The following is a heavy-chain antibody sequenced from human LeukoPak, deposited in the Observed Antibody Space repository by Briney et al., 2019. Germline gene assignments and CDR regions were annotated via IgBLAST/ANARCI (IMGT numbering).Heavy chain of an antibody. CDR2: IGSDGDR. V-gene: IGHV3-23*01. J-gene: IGHJ4*02. Sequence: PGGSLRLSCTASGFAFRSYAMAGVRQAPGKGLEGVAAIGSDGDRVHEDSVKGRFTISRDNSKSTLYLQMDNLRAEDTAVYFCAKSAGVATIYFDSWGQGALVTVSS. CDR3: AKSAGVATIYFDS. D-gene: IGHD3-3*01. CDR1: GFAFRSYA.